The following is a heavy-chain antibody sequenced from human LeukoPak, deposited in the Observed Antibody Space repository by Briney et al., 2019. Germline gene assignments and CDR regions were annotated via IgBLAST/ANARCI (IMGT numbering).Heavy chain of an antibody. Sequence: GGSLRLSCAASEFSFGSNYMTWVRQAPGKGLEWVSLIYSGGSTYYADSVKGRFTISRDNSKNTLYLQMNSLRAEDTAVYYCARAAYSSTWYSRYFDLWGRGTLVTVSS. D-gene: IGHD6-13*01. CDR1: EFSFGSNY. CDR3: ARAAYSSTWYSRYFDL. J-gene: IGHJ2*01. V-gene: IGHV3-66*01. CDR2: IYSGGST.